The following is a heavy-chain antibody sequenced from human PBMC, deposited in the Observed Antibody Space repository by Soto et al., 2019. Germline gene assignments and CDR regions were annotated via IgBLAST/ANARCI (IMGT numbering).Heavy chain of an antibody. J-gene: IGHJ4*02. Sequence: SETLSLTCTVSGASISTYYWSWIRQPPGKELEWIGHISYSGYPDYNPSLKSRVTISADTSKNPFSMKLTSETAADTAVYYCARHYSSDPFDYWGQGTLVTSPQ. D-gene: IGHD2-21*01. CDR1: GASISTYY. CDR3: ARHYSSDPFDY. V-gene: IGHV4-59*08. CDR2: ISYSGYP.